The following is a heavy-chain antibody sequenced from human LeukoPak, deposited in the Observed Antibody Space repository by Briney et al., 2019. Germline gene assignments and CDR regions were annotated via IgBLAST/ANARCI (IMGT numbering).Heavy chain of an antibody. Sequence: PSETLSLTCTVSGGSISSSSYYWGWIRQPPGKGLEWIGSIYYSGSTYYNPSLKSRVTISVDTSKNQFSLKLSSVTAADTAVYYCARGGREWFGELFWFDPWGQGTLVTVSS. CDR1: GGSISSSSYY. J-gene: IGHJ5*02. CDR3: ARGGREWFGELFWFDP. D-gene: IGHD3-10*01. V-gene: IGHV4-39*07. CDR2: IYYSGST.